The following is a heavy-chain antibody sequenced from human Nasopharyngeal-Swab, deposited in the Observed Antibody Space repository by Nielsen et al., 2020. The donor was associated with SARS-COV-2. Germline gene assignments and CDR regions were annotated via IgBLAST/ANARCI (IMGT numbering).Heavy chain of an antibody. CDR3: ARVNNGGGIVPASYSFFMDV. J-gene: IGHJ6*03. CDR2: ITRSGNT. V-gene: IGHV4-34*01. Sequence: SETLSLTCSLNGVSFSGYHWGWIRQSPGKGLEWIGDITRSGNTNYNPALKSRVTMSVATSRDEFSLKLTSVTAADTAIYFCARVNNGGGIVPASYSFFMDVRGKGTSVAVSS. CDR1: GVSFSGYH. D-gene: IGHD2-2*01.